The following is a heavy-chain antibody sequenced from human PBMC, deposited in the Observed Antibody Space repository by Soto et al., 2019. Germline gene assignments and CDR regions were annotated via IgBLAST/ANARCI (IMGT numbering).Heavy chain of an antibody. CDR1: GFTFSGYS. CDR2: IGGRSTSI. J-gene: IGHJ6*02. CDR3: ARDLYSRYFEPRALYX. D-gene: IGHD3-9*01. Sequence: PGGSLRLSCEASGFTFSGYSMNWVRQAPGKGLEWVAYIGGRSTSIYYADSVKVRFTISSDDSKSSLFLQMNSLRNEDTAVYYCARDLYSRYFEPRALYXWCQGTSVTVS. V-gene: IGHV3-48*02.